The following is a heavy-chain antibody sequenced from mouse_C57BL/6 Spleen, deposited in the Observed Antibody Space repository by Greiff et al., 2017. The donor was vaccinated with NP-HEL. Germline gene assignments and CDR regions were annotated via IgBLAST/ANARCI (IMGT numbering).Heavy chain of an antibody. CDR1: GYTFTSSW. CDR2: IDPSDSYT. Sequence: VQLQQSGAELVMPGASVKLSCKASGYTFTSSWMHWVTQRPGQGLEWIGEIDPSDSYTNYNQKFKGKSTLTVDKSSRTAYMQLSSLTCEDSAVYYCAITTVVDGYCDVWGTGTTVTVSS. CDR3: AITTVVDGYCDV. D-gene: IGHD1-1*01. J-gene: IGHJ1*03. V-gene: IGHV1-69*01.